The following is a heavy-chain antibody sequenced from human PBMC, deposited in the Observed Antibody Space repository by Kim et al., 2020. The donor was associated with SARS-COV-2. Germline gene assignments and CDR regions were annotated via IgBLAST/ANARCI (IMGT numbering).Heavy chain of an antibody. V-gene: IGHV4-34*01. CDR3: ARGRGGTTVITLGLGYYYYYGMDV. Sequence: SETLSLTCAVYGGSFSGYYWSWIRQPPGKGLEWIGEINHSGSTNYNPSLKSRVTISVDTSKNQFSQKLSSVTAADTAVYYCARGRGGTTVITLGLGYYYYYGMDVWGQGTTVTVSS. D-gene: IGHD4-17*01. CDR1: GGSFSGYY. J-gene: IGHJ6*02. CDR2: INHSGST.